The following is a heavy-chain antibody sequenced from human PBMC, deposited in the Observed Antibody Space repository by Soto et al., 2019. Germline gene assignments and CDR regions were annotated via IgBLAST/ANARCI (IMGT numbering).Heavy chain of an antibody. V-gene: IGHV4-31*03. J-gene: IGHJ6*02. D-gene: IGHD2-15*01. CDR2: IYYSGST. Sequence: SETXSLTCTVSGGSISSGGYYWSWIRQHPGKGLEWIGYIYYSGSTYYNPSLKSRVTIPVDTSKNQFSLKLSSVTAADTAVYYCARDRIFPRTSRRQGYYYYGMDVWGQGTTVTVSS. CDR1: GGSISSGGYY. CDR3: ARDRIFPRTSRRQGYYYYGMDV.